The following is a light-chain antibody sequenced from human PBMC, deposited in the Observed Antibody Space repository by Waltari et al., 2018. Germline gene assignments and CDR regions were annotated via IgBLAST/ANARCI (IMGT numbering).Light chain of an antibody. CDR2: EVN. J-gene: IGLJ3*02. V-gene: IGLV2-23*02. CDR1: SSDVGSYNL. Sequence: QSALTQPASVSGSPGQSITISCTGTSSDVGSYNLVSWYQQYPGKAPKRMIYEVNKRPSGVSHRISGYKSGNTASLTISGLQAEDEADYYCCSYAGGSTPWVFGGGTKLTVL. CDR3: CSYAGGSTPWV.